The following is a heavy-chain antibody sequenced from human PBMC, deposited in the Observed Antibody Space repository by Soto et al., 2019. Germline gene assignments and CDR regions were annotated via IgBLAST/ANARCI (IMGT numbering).Heavy chain of an antibody. CDR1: GDSVSSSSAA. V-gene: IGHV6-1*01. J-gene: IGHJ4*02. Sequence: SQTLSLTCVISGDSVSSSSAAWNWIRQSPSRGLEWLGRAYYRSKWYNDYAVSVKSRITINPDTSKNQFSLQLNSVTPEDTAVYYCAREGRGYSGHGPFDYWGQGTQVTVLL. CDR3: AREGRGYSGHGPFDY. CDR2: AYYRSKWYN. D-gene: IGHD5-12*01.